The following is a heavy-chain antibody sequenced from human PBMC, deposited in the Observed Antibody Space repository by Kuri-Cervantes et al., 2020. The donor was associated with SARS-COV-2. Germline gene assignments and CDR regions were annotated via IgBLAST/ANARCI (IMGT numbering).Heavy chain of an antibody. CDR1: GFTFSSYG. CDR2: IWYDGSNK. J-gene: IGHJ4*02. Sequence: GESLKISCAASGFTFSSYGMHWVRQAPGKGLEWVAVIWYDGSNKYYADSVKGRFTISRDNSKNTLYLQMNSLRAEDTAVYYCAKVAYSYGYPTHYFDYWEQGTRVTGSS. D-gene: IGHD5-18*01. V-gene: IGHV3-33*06. CDR3: AKVAYSYGYPTHYFDY.